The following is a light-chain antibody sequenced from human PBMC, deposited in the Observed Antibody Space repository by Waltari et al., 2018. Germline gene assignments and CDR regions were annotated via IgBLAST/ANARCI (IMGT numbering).Light chain of an antibody. J-gene: IGLJ1*01. Sequence: QSVLTPPPSATGSPGQSVTISCTGTNSDVGAYNYFSWYHQHPGKVTKLLIYEVTKRPSGVPDRVSGSKSGNTASLTVSGLQADDEADYYCSSYAHNNHFVFGTGTKVTVL. V-gene: IGLV2-8*01. CDR3: SSYAHNNHFV. CDR1: NSDVGAYNY. CDR2: EVT.